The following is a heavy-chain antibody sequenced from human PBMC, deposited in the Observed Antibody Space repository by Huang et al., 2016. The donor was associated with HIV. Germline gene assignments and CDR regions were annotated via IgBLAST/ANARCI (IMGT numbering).Heavy chain of an antibody. CDR2: VNHGGST. D-gene: IGHD6-19*01. CDR3: ATSRSGSGWFLDI. Sequence: QVQLYQWGAGPLRPSETLSLTCGVSGGSLHGYYWNWLRQSPGRGLEGIGEVNHGGSTKYTPSLKSRVTISVDTSKIQFSLNLTSVTATDTADYYCATSRSGSGWFLDIWGRGTLVSVS. V-gene: IGHV4-34*01. J-gene: IGHJ2*01. CDR1: GGSLHGYY.